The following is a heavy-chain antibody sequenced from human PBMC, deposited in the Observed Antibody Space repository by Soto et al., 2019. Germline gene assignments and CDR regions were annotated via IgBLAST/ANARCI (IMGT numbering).Heavy chain of an antibody. V-gene: IGHV4-31*03. J-gene: IGHJ5*02. CDR2: IYYSGST. CDR1: GGSISSGGYY. D-gene: IGHD1-26*01. CDR3: ARDLGSQIREQPGAWFDP. Sequence: QVQLQESGPGLVKPSQTLSLTCTVSGGSISSGGYYWSWIRQHPGKGLEWIGYIYYSGSTYYNPSLRSRVTISVDTSKNQFSLKLSSVTAADTAVYYCARDLGSQIREQPGAWFDPWGQGTLVTVSS.